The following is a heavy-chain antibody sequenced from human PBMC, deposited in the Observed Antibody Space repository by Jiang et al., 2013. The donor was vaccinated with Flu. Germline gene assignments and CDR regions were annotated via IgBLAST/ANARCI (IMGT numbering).Heavy chain of an antibody. D-gene: IGHD4-17*01. CDR2: IYYRGTT. CDR3: ARHRYGDNYFRD. Sequence: QLVESGPGLVKPSETLSLTCTVSGDSFNIYYWSWIRQPPGKGLEWIGYIYYRGTTYYNPSLKSRVTMSVDTSKTQFSLKLSSVTAADTAVYYCARHRYGDNYFRDWGQGTLVTVSS. J-gene: IGHJ4*02. CDR1: GDSFNIYY. V-gene: IGHV4-59*08.